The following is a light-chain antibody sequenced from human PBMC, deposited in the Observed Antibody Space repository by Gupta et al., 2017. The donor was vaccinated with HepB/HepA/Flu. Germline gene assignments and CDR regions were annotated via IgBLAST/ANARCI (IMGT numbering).Light chain of an antibody. CDR1: QSVSNNY. CDR3: QQYGNAPRT. Sequence: IELTQSPGTLSLSPGERATLSCRASQSVSNNYLAWYQQKSGKATRLLIHGASTRATGVPDRFSGSGSGTDFTLTISRLEPEDFALFYCQQYGNAPRTFGQGTKVEIK. V-gene: IGKV3-20*01. J-gene: IGKJ1*01. CDR2: GAS.